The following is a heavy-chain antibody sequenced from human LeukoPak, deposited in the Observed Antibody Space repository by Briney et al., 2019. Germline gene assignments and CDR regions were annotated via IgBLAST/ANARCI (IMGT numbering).Heavy chain of an antibody. CDR2: INPNSGGT. V-gene: IGHV1-2*02. D-gene: IGHD3-10*01. CDR1: GYTFTGYY. Sequence: ASVKVSCKASGYTFTGYYMHWVRQAPGQGLECMGWINPNSGGTNYAQKLQGRVTMTTDTSTSTAYMELRSLRSDDTAVYYCASKGVPHRWFGEFSPTYYYYYGMDVWGQGTTVTVSS. J-gene: IGHJ6*02. CDR3: ASKGVPHRWFGEFSPTYYYYYGMDV.